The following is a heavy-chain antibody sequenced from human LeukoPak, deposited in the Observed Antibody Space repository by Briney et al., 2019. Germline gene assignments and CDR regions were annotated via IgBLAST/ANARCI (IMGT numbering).Heavy chain of an antibody. V-gene: IGHV1-18*01. J-gene: IGHJ4*02. CDR3: ARTFLYCSSTSCYMPMQYYFDY. CDR1: GYAFTNYA. Sequence: RASVKVSCKASGYAFTNYAMNWVRQAPGQGLEWMGWISAYNGNTELAQKFQGRVTLATDASTSTAYMELRSLRSDDTAVYYCARTFLYCSSTSCYMPMQYYFDYWGQGTLVTVSS. CDR2: ISAYNGNT. D-gene: IGHD2-2*02.